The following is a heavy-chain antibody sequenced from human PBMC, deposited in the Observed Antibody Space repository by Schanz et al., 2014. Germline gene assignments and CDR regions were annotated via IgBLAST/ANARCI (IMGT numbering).Heavy chain of an antibody. Sequence: EVQLLESGGGLVQPGGSLRLSCAASGFTFRNYGMSWVRQAPGQGLEWVAVMWNDGIKTHYADSGKGRFTISRDNSKNTLYLQVNSLRAEDTAVYYCAKHVRSLTGNDYWGQGTLVTVSS. V-gene: IGHV3-23*03. CDR3: AKHVRSLTGNDY. D-gene: IGHD3-9*01. J-gene: IGHJ4*02. CDR1: GFTFRNYG. CDR2: MWNDGIKT.